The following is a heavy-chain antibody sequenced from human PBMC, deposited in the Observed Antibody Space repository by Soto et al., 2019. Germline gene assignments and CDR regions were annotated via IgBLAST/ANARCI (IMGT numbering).Heavy chain of an antibody. CDR3: TGASGPWGYGMDV. CDR2: IRGKAYGGTT. D-gene: IGHD6-25*01. CDR1: GFTFGDYA. J-gene: IGHJ6*02. Sequence: PGGSLRLSCTASGFTFGDYAMSWFRQAPGKGLEWVGFIRGKAYGGTTEYAASVKGRFTISRDDSKSIAYLQMNSLKTEDTAVYYCTGASGPWGYGMDVWGQGTTVTVSS. V-gene: IGHV3-49*03.